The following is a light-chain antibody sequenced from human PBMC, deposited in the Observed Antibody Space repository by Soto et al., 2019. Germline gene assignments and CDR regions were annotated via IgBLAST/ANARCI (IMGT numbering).Light chain of an antibody. CDR2: RND. Sequence: QSALPQPPSASGSPGQRVTVSCSVGSSRIGSNYVYWYQQLPGTAPKLLIYRNDQRPSGVPDRFSGSRSGTSASLAISGLRSGDEAIYYCATWVYSLSVYVFGTGTKVPVL. CDR1: SSRIGSNY. CDR3: ATWVYSLSVYV. V-gene: IGLV1-47*01. J-gene: IGLJ1*01.